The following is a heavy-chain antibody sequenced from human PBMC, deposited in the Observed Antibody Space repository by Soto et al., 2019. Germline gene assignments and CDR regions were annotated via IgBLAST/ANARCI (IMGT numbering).Heavy chain of an antibody. D-gene: IGHD1-26*01. Sequence: PXGSLRLSCAASGFNFNTYSMNWVRQAPGKGLQWVSFISASGGYKYYADSVRGRFTISRDNAKKSVYLEMSSLTADDSAVYFCAGERSALPGARDAMDVWGQGTTVTVSS. CDR1: GFNFNTYS. J-gene: IGHJ6*02. V-gene: IGHV3-21*01. CDR2: ISASGGYK. CDR3: AGERSALPGARDAMDV.